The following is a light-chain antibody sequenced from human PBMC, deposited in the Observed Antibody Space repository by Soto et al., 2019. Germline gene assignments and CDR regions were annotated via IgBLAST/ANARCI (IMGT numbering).Light chain of an antibody. CDR1: HDISTY. CDR2: DAS. CDR3: QQYDNLPIT. Sequence: DLQLTQSPSLLSGSVGDRVTITCRASHDISTYLAWYQQKPGKATKLLIYDASNLETGVPSRFSGSGSGTDCTFTISSLQPEEIATYYCQQYDNLPITVGQGTRLEIK. J-gene: IGKJ5*01. V-gene: IGKV1-33*01.